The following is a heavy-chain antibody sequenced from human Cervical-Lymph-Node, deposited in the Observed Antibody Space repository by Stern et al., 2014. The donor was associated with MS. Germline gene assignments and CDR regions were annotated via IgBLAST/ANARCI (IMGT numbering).Heavy chain of an antibody. D-gene: IGHD6-19*01. CDR2: ISETNDNT. CDR1: GYTFTRYG. Sequence: DQLVQSGAEVRKPGDAVKVSCKASGYTFTRYGVAWVRQATGQGLEWMGWISETNDNTNYAHQVQGRVTLTTDASTSTAYMELRSLRSDDTAVYYCARTRYSSTIDYYYYGMDVWGQGTAVTVSS. V-gene: IGHV1-18*01. CDR3: ARTRYSSTIDYYYYGMDV. J-gene: IGHJ6*02.